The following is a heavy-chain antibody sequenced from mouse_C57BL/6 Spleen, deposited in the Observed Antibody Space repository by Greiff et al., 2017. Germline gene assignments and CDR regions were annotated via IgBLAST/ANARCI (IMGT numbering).Heavy chain of an antibody. J-gene: IGHJ2*01. CDR2: ISDGGSYT. CDR3: ARAERAYYYFDY. D-gene: IGHD3-3*01. V-gene: IGHV5-4*03. CDR1: GFTFSSYA. Sequence: EVMLVESGGGLVKPGGSLKLSCAASGFTFSSYAMSWVRQTPEKRLEWVATISDGGSYTYYPDNVKGRFTISRDNAKNNLYLQMSHLKSEDTAMYYCARAERAYYYFDYWGQGTTLTVSS.